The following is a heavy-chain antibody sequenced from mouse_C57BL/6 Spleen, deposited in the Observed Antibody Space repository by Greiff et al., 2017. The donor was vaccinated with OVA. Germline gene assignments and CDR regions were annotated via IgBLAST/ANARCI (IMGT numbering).Heavy chain of an antibody. V-gene: IGHV1-82*01. CDR3: ARLGGYSNYALDY. J-gene: IGHJ4*01. D-gene: IGHD2-5*01. CDR1: GYAFSSSW. CDR2: IYPGDGDT. Sequence: VKLMESGPELVKPGASVKISCKASGYAFSSSWMHWVKQRPGKGLEWIGRIYPGDGDTNYNGKFKGKATLTADKSSSTAYMQLSSLTSEDSAVYFCARLGGYSNYALDYWGQGTSVTVSS.